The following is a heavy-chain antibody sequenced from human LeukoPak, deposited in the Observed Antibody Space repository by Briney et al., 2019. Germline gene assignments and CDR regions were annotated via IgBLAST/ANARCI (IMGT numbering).Heavy chain of an antibody. V-gene: IGHV4-39*01. D-gene: IGHD5-24*01. CDR1: GGSISGSSYY. CDR2: IYYSGST. J-gene: IGHJ1*01. CDR3: ARWATFEYFQH. Sequence: SETLSLACTVSGGSISGSSYYWGWIRQPPGKGLEWIGSIYYSGSTYYNSSLKSRVTISVDTSKNQFSLKLRSETAADTAVYYCARWATFEYFQHWGQGTLVTVSS.